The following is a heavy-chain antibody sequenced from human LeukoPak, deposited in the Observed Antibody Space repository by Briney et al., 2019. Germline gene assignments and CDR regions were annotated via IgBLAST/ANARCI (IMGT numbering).Heavy chain of an antibody. V-gene: IGHV4-34*01. D-gene: IGHD3-10*02. Sequence: SETLSLTCAVYGGSFSGYYWSWIRQPPGKGLEWIGEINHSGSTNYNPSLKSRVTISVDTSKNQFSLKLSSVTAADTAVYYCARQLFGELGSYYYYYMDVWGKGTTVTISS. CDR1: GGSFSGYY. CDR2: INHSGST. CDR3: ARQLFGELGSYYYYYMDV. J-gene: IGHJ6*03.